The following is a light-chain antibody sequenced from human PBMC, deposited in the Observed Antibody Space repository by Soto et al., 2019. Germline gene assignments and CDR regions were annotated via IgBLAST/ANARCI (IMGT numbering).Light chain of an antibody. V-gene: IGLV2-14*01. Sequence: QCALTQPASVSGSPGQSITISCTGTSSDVGGYNYVSWYQQHPGKVPKLMIYDVSYRPSGVSNRFSGSKSGNTASLTISGLQAEDEADYYCNSYTTSSTDVFGTGTKLTVL. CDR1: SSDVGGYNY. J-gene: IGLJ1*01. CDR3: NSYTTSSTDV. CDR2: DVS.